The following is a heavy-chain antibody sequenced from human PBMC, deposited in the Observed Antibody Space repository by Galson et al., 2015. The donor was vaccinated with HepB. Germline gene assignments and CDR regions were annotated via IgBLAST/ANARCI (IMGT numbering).Heavy chain of an antibody. CDR3: ARGGLVVVVGATQNNWFDP. D-gene: IGHD2-15*01. CDR1: GYTFSSYS. J-gene: IGHJ5*02. Sequence: CKASGYTFSSYSITWVRQAPGQGLEWVGWISPYNRDTNYARKLQGRVTMTTDTSTNTAYLELRSLRSDDTAVYYCARGGLVVVVGATQNNWFDPWGQGTPVTVSS. CDR2: ISPYNRDT. V-gene: IGHV1-18*01.